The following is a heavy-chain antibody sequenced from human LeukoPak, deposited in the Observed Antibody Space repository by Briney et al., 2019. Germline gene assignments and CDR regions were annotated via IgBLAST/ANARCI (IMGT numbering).Heavy chain of an antibody. CDR2: IYYSGST. CDR1: GGSISSYY. J-gene: IGHJ6*03. V-gene: IGHV4-59*12. D-gene: IGHD3-10*01. Sequence: PSETLSLTCTVSGGSISSYYWSWIRQPPGKGLEWIGYIYYSGSTNYNPSLKSRVTISVDRSKKQFSLKLTSVTAADTAVYYWARGTTSGSYSYYYYYYYMDVWGKGTTVTVSS. CDR3: ARGTTSGSYSYYYYYYYMDV.